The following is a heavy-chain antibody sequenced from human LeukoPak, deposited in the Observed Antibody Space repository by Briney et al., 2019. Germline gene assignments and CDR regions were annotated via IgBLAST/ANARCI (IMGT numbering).Heavy chain of an antibody. CDR1: GGTFSSYA. V-gene: IGHV1-69*04. J-gene: IGHJ4*02. D-gene: IGHD3-22*01. Sequence: SVKVSCKASGGTFSSYAISWVRQAPGQGLEWMGRIIPILGIANYAQKFQGRVTITADKSTSTAYLELSSRRSEDTAVCYCARDNNMYYYDSSGRQRDDYWGQGTLVTVSS. CDR3: ARDNNMYYYDSSGRQRDDY. CDR2: IIPILGIA.